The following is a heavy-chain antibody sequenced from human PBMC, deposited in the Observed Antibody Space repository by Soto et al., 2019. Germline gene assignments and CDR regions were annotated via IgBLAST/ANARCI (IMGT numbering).Heavy chain of an antibody. CDR2: INTDGSST. J-gene: IGHJ4*02. V-gene: IGHV3-74*01. D-gene: IGHD2-15*01. CDR3: ARRGSGVTRGLHY. CDR1: GFTFSSYW. Sequence: EVQLVESGGGLVQPGGSLILSFAASGFTFSSYWMHWVRQAPGKGLVWISRINTDGSSTRAVDSVQGRFTISIDNGKNTLFLQMNSLRGEDTAVYYCARRGSGVTRGLHYWGQGTLVTVSS.